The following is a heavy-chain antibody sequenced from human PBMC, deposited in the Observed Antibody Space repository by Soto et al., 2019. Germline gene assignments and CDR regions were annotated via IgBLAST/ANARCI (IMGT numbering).Heavy chain of an antibody. D-gene: IGHD3-10*01. V-gene: IGHV4-31*03. J-gene: IGHJ6*02. CDR2: IYSSAST. CDR3: ERDVDTGGSRGGMDV. CDR1: GGSVNDDDYF. Sequence: QVRLEQSGPGLVKPSETLSLICSVSGGSVNDDDYFWSWIRPHPGNVLEGIGYIYSSASTRYNPSLNTRYTRAIARSQRLCSLCLTSVRVADTALYFWERDVDTGGSRGGMDVWGRGTTVTV.